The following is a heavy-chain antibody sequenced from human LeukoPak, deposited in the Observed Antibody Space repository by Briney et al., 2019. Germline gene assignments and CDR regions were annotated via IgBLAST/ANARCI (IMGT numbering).Heavy chain of an antibody. V-gene: IGHV4-59*01. CDR1: GGSISSYY. D-gene: IGHD5-12*01. CDR3: AGGATRFRFDP. J-gene: IGHJ5*02. Sequence: PSETLSLTCTVSGGSISSYYWSWIRQPPGKGLEWIGYIYYSGSTNYNPSLKSRVTISVDTSKNQFSLNLSSVTAADTAVYYCAGGATRFRFDPWGQGTLVTVSS. CDR2: IYYSGST.